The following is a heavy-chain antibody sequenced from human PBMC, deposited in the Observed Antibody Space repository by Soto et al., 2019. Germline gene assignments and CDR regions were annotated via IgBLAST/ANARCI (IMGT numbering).Heavy chain of an antibody. D-gene: IGHD1-1*01. CDR2: IYYSGST. CDR3: ARDSVRDWKPTTRDYYYYGMDV. Sequence: CLSSYYRSHIQQPPGRRRQRIGYIYYSGSTNYNLSVKCRVTISVYTSKNQFSLKLGSVTAADTAVYYCARDSVRDWKPTTRDYYYYGMDVWGQGTTVTVSS. J-gene: IGHJ6*02. V-gene: IGHV4-59*01. CDR1: CLSSYY.